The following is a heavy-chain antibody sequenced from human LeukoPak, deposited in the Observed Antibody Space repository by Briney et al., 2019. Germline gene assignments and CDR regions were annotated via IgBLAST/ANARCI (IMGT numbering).Heavy chain of an antibody. V-gene: IGHV3-30*04. CDR2: ISYDGSNK. D-gene: IGHD1-26*01. J-gene: IGHJ4*02. Sequence: GGSLRLSCAAPGFTFSSYAKQSVREAPGKGVGRGAVISYDGSNKYYADSVKGRFTISRDNSKNTLYLQMNSLRAEDTAVYYCAKLAGATDNDYWGQGTLVTVSS. CDR1: GFTFSSYA. CDR3: AKLAGATDNDY.